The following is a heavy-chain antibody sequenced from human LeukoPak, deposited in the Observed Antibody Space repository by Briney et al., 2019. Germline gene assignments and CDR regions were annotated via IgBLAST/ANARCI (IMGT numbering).Heavy chain of an antibody. J-gene: IGHJ4*02. CDR2: INPNSGGT. V-gene: IGHV1-2*02. CDR1: GYTFTGYY. D-gene: IGHD3-3*01. Sequence: ASVKVSCKASGYTFTGYYMHWVRQAPGQGLEWMGWINPNSGGTNYAQKFQGRVTMTRDTSISTAYMELSRLRSDDTAVYYCARGEQYYDFWSDDYWGQGTLVTVPS. CDR3: ARGEQYYDFWSDDY.